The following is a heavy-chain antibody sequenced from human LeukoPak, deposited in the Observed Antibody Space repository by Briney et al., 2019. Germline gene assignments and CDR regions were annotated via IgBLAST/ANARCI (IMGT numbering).Heavy chain of an antibody. J-gene: IGHJ4*02. CDR1: GFTFSNYN. Sequence: PGGPLRLSCAASGFTFSNYNMNWVRQAPGKGLEGVSNIRYTSDTRYYADSVKGRFTISRDSAKNSLYLQMNSLRAEDTAVYYCAKDLRSSADSKMGAADYWGQGTLVTVSS. CDR2: IRYTSDTR. D-gene: IGHD1-26*01. V-gene: IGHV3-48*01. CDR3: AKDLRSSADSKMGAADY.